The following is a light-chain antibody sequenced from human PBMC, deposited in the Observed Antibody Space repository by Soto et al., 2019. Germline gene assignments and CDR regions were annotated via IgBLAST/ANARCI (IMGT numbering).Light chain of an antibody. V-gene: IGKV3-20*01. CDR2: GGS. J-gene: IGKJ1*01. Sequence: EIVLMQSPGTLSCSPGDRATLSCSARQRVCSSYLAWYQHKPDQSPRLFLYGGSSTATGITDRLSASGAGTDFNLTIMRQAPEDSAVYYCQTYGRSPCTSDQGTKDEI. CDR3: QTYGRSPCT. CDR1: QRVCSSY.